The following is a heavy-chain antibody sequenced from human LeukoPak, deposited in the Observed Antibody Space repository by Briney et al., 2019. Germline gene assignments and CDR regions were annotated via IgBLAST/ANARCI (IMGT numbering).Heavy chain of an antibody. J-gene: IGHJ4*02. CDR3: ARYYGDSGSQYYFDY. Sequence: PGGFLRLSCAASGFTFSDAWMSWVRQAPGKGLEWVGRIKSKTDGGTTDCAAPVKGRFTISRDDSKNTLYLQMNSLKIEDTAVYYCARYYGDSGSQYYFDYWGQGTLVTVSS. V-gene: IGHV3-15*01. CDR2: IKSKTDGGTT. D-gene: IGHD3-22*01. CDR1: GFTFSDAW.